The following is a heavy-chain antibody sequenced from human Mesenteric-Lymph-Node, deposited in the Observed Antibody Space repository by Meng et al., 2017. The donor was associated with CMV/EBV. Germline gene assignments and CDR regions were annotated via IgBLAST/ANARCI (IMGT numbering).Heavy chain of an antibody. CDR3: LHFYDYSYYYGMDV. V-gene: IGHV3-30*03. Sequence: GGSLRLSCAASGFTFSSYGMHWVRQAPGKGLEWVAVISYDGSIKYQADTVKGRFTISRDNSKNTLYLQMNSLRTEDTAVYYCLHFYDYSYYYGMDVWGQGTTVTVSS. CDR1: GFTFSSYG. D-gene: IGHD4-11*01. J-gene: IGHJ6*02. CDR2: ISYDGSIK.